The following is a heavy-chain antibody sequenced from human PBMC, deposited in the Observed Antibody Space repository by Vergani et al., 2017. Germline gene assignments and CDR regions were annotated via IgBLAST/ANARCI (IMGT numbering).Heavy chain of an antibody. Sequence: QVQLVPSGAEVKKPGASVKVSCKVSGYTLTELSMHWVRQAPGKGLEWMGGFDPEDGETIYAQKFQGKVTITEDTSTDTAYMELSSLRSEDTAVDDWARQVRGRRFDYYDSSGAFDIGGQGTMVTVSS. V-gene: IGHV1-24*01. D-gene: IGHD3-22*01. CDR3: ARQVRGRRFDYYDSSGAFDI. CDR2: FDPEDGET. CDR1: GYTLTELS. J-gene: IGHJ3*02.